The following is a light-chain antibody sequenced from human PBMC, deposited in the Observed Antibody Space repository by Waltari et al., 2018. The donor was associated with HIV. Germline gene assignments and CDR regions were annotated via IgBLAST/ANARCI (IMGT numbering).Light chain of an antibody. V-gene: IGLV2-8*01. CDR3: TSYAGRGNGWV. Sequence: QSALTQPPSASGSPGQSVTISCTGTSSDIGGYTYVSWYQQYPGKAPKLIIYEVKRRPSGVPYRVAGSKSGSAASGTVSGLQAEHEAYYFCTSYAGRGNGWVFGRGTKLTVL. CDR1: SSDIGGYTY. J-gene: IGLJ3*02. CDR2: EVK.